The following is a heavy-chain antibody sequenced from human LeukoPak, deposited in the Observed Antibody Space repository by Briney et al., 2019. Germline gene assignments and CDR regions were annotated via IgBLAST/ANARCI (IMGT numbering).Heavy chain of an antibody. V-gene: IGHV3-23*01. Sequence: PGGSLRLSCAASGFTFSSYAMSWVRQAPGKGLEWGSAISGSGGGTYYADSVKGRFTISRDNSKNTLYLQMNSLRAEDTAVYSCARTKGVVAYYGMDVWGQGTPVTVSS. CDR3: ARTKGVVAYYGMDV. CDR1: GFTFSSYA. J-gene: IGHJ6*02. D-gene: IGHD2-15*01. CDR2: ISGSGGGT.